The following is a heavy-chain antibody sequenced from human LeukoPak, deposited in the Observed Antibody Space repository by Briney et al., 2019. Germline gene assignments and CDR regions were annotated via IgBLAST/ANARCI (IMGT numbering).Heavy chain of an antibody. V-gene: IGHV3-48*01. Sequence: QSGGSLRLSCAASGFTFSSYTMNWVRQAPGKGLEWVSYISSRSTTIYYADSVKGRFTISRDNAKNSLYLQMNSLRVEDTAVYYCAINPPHTRSIAAAGTFLGYFQHWGQGTLVTVSS. CDR2: ISSRSTTI. CDR1: GFTFSSYT. CDR3: AINPPHTRSIAAAGTFLGYFQH. J-gene: IGHJ1*01. D-gene: IGHD6-13*01.